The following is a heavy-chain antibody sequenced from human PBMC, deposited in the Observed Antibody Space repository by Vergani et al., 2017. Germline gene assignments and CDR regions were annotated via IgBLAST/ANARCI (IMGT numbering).Heavy chain of an antibody. CDR1: GGTFSSYA. V-gene: IGHV1-69*06. CDR3: ARASMPVAAVGGAFDI. Sequence: QVQLVQSGAEVKKPGSSVKVSCKASGGTFSSYAISWVRQAPGQGLEWMGGIIPIFGTANYAQKFQGRVTITADKSKSTAYMELSSLRSEDTAVYYCARASMPVAAVGGAFDIWGQGTMVTVSS. D-gene: IGHD6-19*01. J-gene: IGHJ3*02. CDR2: IIPIFGTA.